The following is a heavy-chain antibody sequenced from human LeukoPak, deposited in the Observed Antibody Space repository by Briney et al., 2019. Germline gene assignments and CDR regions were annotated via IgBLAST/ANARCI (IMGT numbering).Heavy chain of an antibody. CDR1: GASISSYY. D-gene: IGHD3-22*01. V-gene: IGHV4-59*01. CDR2: IYYSGST. Sequence: SETLSLTCTVSGASISSYYWSWIRQPPGKGLEWIGDIYYSGSTNYNPSLKSRVTISVDTSKNQFSLKLSSVTAADTAVYYCARLNYYDSSGYSRGLDYWGQGTLVTVSS. CDR3: ARLNYYDSSGYSRGLDY. J-gene: IGHJ4*02.